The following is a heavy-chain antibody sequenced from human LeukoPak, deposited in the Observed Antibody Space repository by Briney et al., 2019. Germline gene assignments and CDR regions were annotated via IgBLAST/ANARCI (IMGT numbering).Heavy chain of an antibody. CDR3: AREPDYAGMHY. J-gene: IGHJ4*02. CDR2: ISAYNGNT. Sequence: GASVKVSCKASGYTFTSYGISWVRQAPGQGLEWVGWISAYNGNTNYAQKLQSRVTMTTDTSTSTAYMELRSLRSDDTAVYYCAREPDYAGMHYWGQGTLVTVSS. CDR1: GYTFTSYG. D-gene: IGHD4-23*01. V-gene: IGHV1-18*01.